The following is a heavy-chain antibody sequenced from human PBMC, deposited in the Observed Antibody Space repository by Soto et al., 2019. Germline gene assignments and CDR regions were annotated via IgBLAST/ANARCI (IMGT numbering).Heavy chain of an antibody. CDR1: GYTFTSYG. Sequence: QVQLVQSGAEVKKPGASVKVSCKASGYTFTSYGISWVRQAPGQGLEWMGWISAYNGNTNYAQKLQGRVTMTTDTSTSTAYMELRSLTSDDTAVYYCARDIYCSGGSCYSVSWFDPWGQGTLVTV. CDR2: ISAYNGNT. CDR3: ARDIYCSGGSCYSVSWFDP. D-gene: IGHD2-15*01. V-gene: IGHV1-18*01. J-gene: IGHJ5*02.